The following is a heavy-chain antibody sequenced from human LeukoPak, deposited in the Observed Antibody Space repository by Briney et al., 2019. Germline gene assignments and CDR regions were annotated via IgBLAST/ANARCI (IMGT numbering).Heavy chain of an antibody. CDR2: INHSGST. V-gene: IGHV4-39*07. CDR1: GGSVSSGSYY. J-gene: IGHJ4*02. CDR3: ARVRAFCSSTSCASLQFDY. Sequence: SETLSLTCTVSGGSVSSGSYYWSWIRQPPGKGLEWIGEINHSGSTNYNPSLKSRVTISVDTSKNQFSLKLSSVTAADTAVYYCARVRAFCSSTSCASLQFDYWGQGTLVTVSS. D-gene: IGHD2-2*01.